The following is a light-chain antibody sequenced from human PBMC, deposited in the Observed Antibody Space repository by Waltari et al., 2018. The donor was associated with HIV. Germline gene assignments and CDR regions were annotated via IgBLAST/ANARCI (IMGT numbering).Light chain of an antibody. Sequence: EIVMTQSPGTLSLFPGERVTLSCRASQSVSSNLAWYPQRPGQAPRLVIYNTSARATGIPARFSGSGSGTEFTLTISGLQSEDFAVYYCQQYNNWPPRYTFGQGTKLEI. CDR3: QQYNNWPPRYT. CDR2: NTS. CDR1: QSVSSN. V-gene: IGKV3-15*01. J-gene: IGKJ2*01.